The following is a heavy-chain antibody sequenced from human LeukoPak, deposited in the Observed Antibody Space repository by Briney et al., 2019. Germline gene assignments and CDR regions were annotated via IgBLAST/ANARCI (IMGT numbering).Heavy chain of an antibody. V-gene: IGHV4-61*02. D-gene: IGHD2-2*01. Sequence: PSQTLSLTCTVSGGSITSGNFYWSWIRQSAGKGLEWIGRIYGSGSTNYSPSLGSRVTISIDTSKNQFSLNLNSVTATDTAVYYCARGWGSTSSNYFDPWGQGTLVTVSS. J-gene: IGHJ5*02. CDR2: IYGSGST. CDR3: ARGWGSTSSNYFDP. CDR1: GGSITSGNFY.